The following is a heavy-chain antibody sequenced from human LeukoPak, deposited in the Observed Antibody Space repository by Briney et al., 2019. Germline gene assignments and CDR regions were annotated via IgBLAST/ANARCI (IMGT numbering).Heavy chain of an antibody. CDR2: IKQDGSEK. CDR3: ARDALRSPSFSYFDY. D-gene: IGHD6-6*01. V-gene: IGHV3-7*01. Sequence: GGSLRLSCAASGFTFSSYWMSWVRQAPGKGLEWVANIKQDGSEKYYVDSVKGRFTISRDNAKNSLYLQMNSLRAEDTAVYYCARDALRSPSFSYFDYWGQGTLVTVSS. CDR1: GFTFSSYW. J-gene: IGHJ4*02.